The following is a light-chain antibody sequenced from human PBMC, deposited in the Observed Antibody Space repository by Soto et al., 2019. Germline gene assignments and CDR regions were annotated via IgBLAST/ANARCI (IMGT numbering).Light chain of an antibody. Sequence: QSALTQPRSVSGSPGQSVTISCTGTSSDVGGYNYVSWYQQHPGKAPKLMIYDVTKRPSGVPDRFSGSKSGNTASLTISGLQAEDEADYYCCSCAGSNTWVFGGGTKLTVL. CDR3: CSCAGSNTWV. J-gene: IGLJ3*02. CDR2: DVT. V-gene: IGLV2-11*01. CDR1: SSDVGGYNY.